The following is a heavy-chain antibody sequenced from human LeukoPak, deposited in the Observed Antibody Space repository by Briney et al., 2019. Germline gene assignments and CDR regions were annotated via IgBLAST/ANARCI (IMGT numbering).Heavy chain of an antibody. Sequence: SETLSLTCTVSGGSISSGGYYWSWIRQHPGKGLEWIGYIYYSGSTYYNPSLKSRVTISVDTSKNQFSLKLSSVTAADTAVYCCARWVVVPAAMPNAEAFDIWGQGTMVTVSS. J-gene: IGHJ3*02. CDR1: GGSISSGGYY. CDR3: ARWVVVPAAMPNAEAFDI. D-gene: IGHD2-2*01. CDR2: IYYSGST. V-gene: IGHV4-31*03.